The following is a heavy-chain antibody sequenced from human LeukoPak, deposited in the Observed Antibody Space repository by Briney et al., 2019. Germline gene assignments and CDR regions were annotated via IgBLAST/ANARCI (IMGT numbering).Heavy chain of an antibody. V-gene: IGHV4-59*01. J-gene: IGHJ3*02. CDR2: IYYSGST. D-gene: IGHD3-9*01. Sequence: SETLSLTCTVSGGSISSYYWSWIRQPPGKGLEWIGYIYYSGSTNYNXSLKSRVTISVDTSKNQFSLKLSSVTAADTAVYYCAXXGSILXXXXAFDIWGQGTMVTVSS. CDR3: AXXGSILXXXXAFDI. CDR1: GGSISSYY.